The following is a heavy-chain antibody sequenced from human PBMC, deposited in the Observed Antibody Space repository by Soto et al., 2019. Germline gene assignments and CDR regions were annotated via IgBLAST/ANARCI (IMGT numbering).Heavy chain of an antibody. CDR2: IIPIFGTA. CDR3: ASGYCGGDCYSTWFDP. CDR1: GGTFSSYA. Sequence: VASVKVSCKASGGTFSSYAISWVRQAPGQGLEWMGGIIPIFGTANYAQKFQGRVTITADESTSTAYMELSSLRSEDTAVYYCASGYCGGDCYSTWFDPWGQGTLVTVSS. D-gene: IGHD2-21*02. V-gene: IGHV1-69*13. J-gene: IGHJ5*02.